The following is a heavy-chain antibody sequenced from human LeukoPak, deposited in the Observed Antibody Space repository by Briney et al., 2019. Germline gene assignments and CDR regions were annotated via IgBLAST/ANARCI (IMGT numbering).Heavy chain of an antibody. Sequence: GGSLRLSCAASGLTVSSNCMSWVRQAPGKGLEWVSFIYSGGDTYYADSVKGRFTISRDNSKNTLHLQMNSLRAEATAVYYCARRAGDYSHPYDYWGQGTLVTVSS. D-gene: IGHD3-22*01. J-gene: IGHJ4*02. V-gene: IGHV3-53*01. CDR1: GLTVSSNC. CDR3: ARRAGDYSHPYDY. CDR2: IYSGGDT.